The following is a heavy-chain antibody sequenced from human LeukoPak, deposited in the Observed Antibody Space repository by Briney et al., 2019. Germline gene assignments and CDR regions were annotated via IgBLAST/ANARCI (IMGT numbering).Heavy chain of an antibody. CDR3: ARDSRRDGYNLDY. Sequence: SETLSLTCTVSGGSISSYYWSWIRQPPGKGLEWIGYIYYSGSTNYNPSLKSRVTISVDTSKNQFSLKLSSVTAADTAVYYCARDSRRDGYNLDYWGRGTLVTVSS. CDR1: GGSISSYY. V-gene: IGHV4-59*12. CDR2: IYYSGST. D-gene: IGHD5-24*01. J-gene: IGHJ4*02.